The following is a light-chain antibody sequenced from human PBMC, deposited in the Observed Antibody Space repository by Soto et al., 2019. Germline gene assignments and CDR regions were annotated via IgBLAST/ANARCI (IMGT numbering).Light chain of an antibody. CDR2: EVT. CDR1: SSDVGGHAW. CDR3: CSYAGITAV. V-gene: IGLV2-8*01. Sequence: QSVLTQPPSASGSPGQSVTISCTGTSSDVGGHAWVSWYQLHPGKAPKLIIYEVTQRPSGVPDRFSGSKSGNTASLTVSGLQAEDEADYYCCSYAGITAVFGTGTKVTVL. J-gene: IGLJ1*01.